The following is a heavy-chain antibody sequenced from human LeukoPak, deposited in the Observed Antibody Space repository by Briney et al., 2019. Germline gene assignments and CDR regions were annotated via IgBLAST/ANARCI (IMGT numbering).Heavy chain of an antibody. J-gene: IGHJ6*03. CDR1: GFTVSSNY. D-gene: IGHD3-22*01. CDR2: IYSGGST. Sequence: GGSLRLSCAASGFTVSSNYMSWVRQAPGKGLEWVSVIYSGGSTYYADSVKGRFTISRDNSKNTLYLQMNSLRAEDTAVYYCARATETYDSSGYDYYYYMDVWGKGTTVTVSS. V-gene: IGHV3-53*05. CDR3: ARATETYDSSGYDYYYYMDV.